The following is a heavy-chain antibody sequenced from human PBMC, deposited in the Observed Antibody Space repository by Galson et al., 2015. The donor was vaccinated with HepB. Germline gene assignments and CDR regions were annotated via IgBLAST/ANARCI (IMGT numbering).Heavy chain of an antibody. CDR1: EFTVSSNY. D-gene: IGHD3-10*01. Sequence: SLRLSCAASEFTVSSNYMSWIRQAPGKGPEWVSIIYSGGSTSYTESVKGRFIISRDNSKNKLYLQMNSMRAEDTAVYYCATFGGHHWGQGTLVTGSS. J-gene: IGHJ4*02. V-gene: IGHV3-66*01. CDR3: ATFGGHH. CDR2: IYSGGST.